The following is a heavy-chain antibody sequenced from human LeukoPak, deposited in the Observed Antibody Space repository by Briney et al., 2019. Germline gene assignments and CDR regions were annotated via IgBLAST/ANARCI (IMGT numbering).Heavy chain of an antibody. Sequence: ASVKVSCKAFGYIFTNNSISWVREAPGQGLEWMGWISTFNGYTNYAKNLQGRVTMTRDTSTRTVYMEMRNMRSDDTAVYYCARGEFYYDLWGQGTLVTVSS. V-gene: IGHV1-18*04. CDR2: ISTFNGYT. J-gene: IGHJ4*02. CDR1: GYIFTNNS. D-gene: IGHD3-16*01. CDR3: ARGEFYYDL.